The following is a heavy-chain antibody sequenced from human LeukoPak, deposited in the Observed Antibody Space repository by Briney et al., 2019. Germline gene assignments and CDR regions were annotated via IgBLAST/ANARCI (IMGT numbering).Heavy chain of an antibody. V-gene: IGHV3-15*01. CDR1: GFTFSNAW. CDR2: IKSKTDGGTT. CDR3: TTDPIHL. J-gene: IGHJ5*02. Sequence: GGSLRLSCAASGFTFSNAWMSWVRQAPGKGLEWAGRIKSKTDGGTTDYAAPVKGRFTISRDDSKNTLYLQMNSLKTEDTAVYYCTTDPIHLWGQGTLVTVSS.